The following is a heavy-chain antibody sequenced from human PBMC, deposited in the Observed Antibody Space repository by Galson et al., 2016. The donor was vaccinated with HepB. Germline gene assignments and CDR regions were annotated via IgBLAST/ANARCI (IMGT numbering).Heavy chain of an antibody. D-gene: IGHD3-22*01. Sequence: PALVKPTQTLTLTCAFSGFSLTTIGVGVGWIRQPPGKALEWLALISGNDDKRYSPSLKSRLTITKDTSKNQVVLTLANMDPVDTGTYYCAHRGSDCLSSSCRRSLTTFDYWGQGTLVTVSS. CDR2: ISGNDDK. CDR3: AHRGSDCLSSSCRRSLTTFDY. CDR1: GFSLTTIGVG. V-gene: IGHV2-5*01. J-gene: IGHJ4*02.